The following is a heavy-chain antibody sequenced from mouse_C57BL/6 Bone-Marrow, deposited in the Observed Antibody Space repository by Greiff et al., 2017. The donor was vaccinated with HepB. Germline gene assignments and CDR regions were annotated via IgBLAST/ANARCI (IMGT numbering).Heavy chain of an antibody. J-gene: IGHJ4*01. Sequence: QVHVKQSGAELVRPGTSVKVSCKASGYAFTNYLIEWVKQRPGQGLEWIGVINPGSGGTNYNEKFKGKATLTADKSSSTAYMQLSSLTSEDSAVYFCARRVTTVPAMDYWGQGTSVTVSS. V-gene: IGHV1-54*01. CDR1: GYAFTNYL. D-gene: IGHD1-1*01. CDR2: INPGSGGT. CDR3: ARRVTTVPAMDY.